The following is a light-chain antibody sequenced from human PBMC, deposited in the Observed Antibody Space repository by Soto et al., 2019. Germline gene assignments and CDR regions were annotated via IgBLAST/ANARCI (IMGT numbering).Light chain of an antibody. CDR3: AAWDDSLSVVV. V-gene: IGLV1-47*01. Sequence: SVLTQPPSASGPPGQRVTISCSGSSSNIGSNYVYWYQQLPGTAPKLLIYRNNQRPSGVPDRFSGSKSGTSASLAISGLRSEDEADYYCAAWDDSLSVVVFGGGTKVTVL. CDR1: SSNIGSNY. CDR2: RNN. J-gene: IGLJ2*01.